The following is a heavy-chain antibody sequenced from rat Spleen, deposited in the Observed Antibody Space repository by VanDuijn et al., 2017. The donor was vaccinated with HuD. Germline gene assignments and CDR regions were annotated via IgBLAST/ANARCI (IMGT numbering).Heavy chain of an antibody. D-gene: IGHD1-4*01. CDR1: GFSLTTYG. CDR2: IWGDGTT. J-gene: IGHJ4*01. Sequence: QVQLKESGPGLVQPSQTLSLTCTVSGFSLTTYGVTWVRQPPGKGLAWMGGIWGDGTTNYNPVLKSRLSISRDTSRSQVFLKVNSLQTEDTAIYFCTGNRHSPGVLDAWGQGASVTVSS. V-gene: IGHV2-13*01. CDR3: TGNRHSPGVLDA.